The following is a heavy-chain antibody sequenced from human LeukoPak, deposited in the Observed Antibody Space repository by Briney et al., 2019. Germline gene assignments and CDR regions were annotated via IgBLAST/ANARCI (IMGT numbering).Heavy chain of an antibody. Sequence: GGSLRLSCAASGFIFSSYSMNWVRQAPGKGLEWVSSISSSSSYIYYADSVKGRFTISRDNAKNSLYLQMNSLRAEDTAVYYCARAPSSTVTTWWGWSGQEYYFDYWGQGTLVTVSS. CDR1: GFIFSSYS. D-gene: IGHD4-17*01. CDR3: ARAPSSTVTTWWGWSGQEYYFDY. CDR2: ISSSSSYI. V-gene: IGHV3-21*01. J-gene: IGHJ4*02.